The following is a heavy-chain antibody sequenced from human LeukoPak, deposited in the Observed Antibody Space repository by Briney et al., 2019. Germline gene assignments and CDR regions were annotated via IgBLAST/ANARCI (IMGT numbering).Heavy chain of an antibody. D-gene: IGHD1-26*01. V-gene: IGHV3-33*01. J-gene: IGHJ4*02. CDR2: IYYDGSNQ. CDR3: ATDRNSGKYYDY. CDR1: GLRFRNYG. Sequence: GGSLRLSCVVSGLRFRNYGMHWVRQAPGKGLEWVAVIYYDGSNQYYADSVKGRFTVSRDNTKNTLYLQMDSLRAEDTAVYYCATDRNSGKYYDYWGQGTLVTVSS.